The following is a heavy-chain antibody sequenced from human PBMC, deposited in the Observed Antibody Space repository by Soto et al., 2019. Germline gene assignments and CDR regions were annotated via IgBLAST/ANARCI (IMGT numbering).Heavy chain of an antibody. Sequence: PGESLRLSGPASGFDFGSYAIQWVRQAPGKGLEWLALISYDGRIKYYADSVEGRLTISRDNSKNTVSLQVNSLRTDDTAVYYCARGTYDASGLYYVGQWGQATQVTAAS. CDR2: ISYDGRIK. CDR3: ARGTYDASGLYYVGQ. D-gene: IGHD3-22*01. V-gene: IGHV3-30-3*01. J-gene: IGHJ4*02. CDR1: GFDFGSYA.